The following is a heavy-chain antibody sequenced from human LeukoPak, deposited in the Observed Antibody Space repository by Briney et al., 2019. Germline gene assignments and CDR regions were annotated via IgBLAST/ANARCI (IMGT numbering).Heavy chain of an antibody. D-gene: IGHD2-2*01. CDR1: GFTFSSYA. J-gene: IGHJ6*03. Sequence: GGSLRLSCAASGFTFSSYAMHWVRQAPGKGLEWVAYIPKDGNNKFYADSVRGRFTISRDNSKNTLSLEMNSLRAEDTALYYCAKARGTSAATGYYYYMDVWADGTTVTVSS. CDR2: IPKDGNNK. CDR3: AKARGTSAATGYYYYMDV. V-gene: IGHV3-30*04.